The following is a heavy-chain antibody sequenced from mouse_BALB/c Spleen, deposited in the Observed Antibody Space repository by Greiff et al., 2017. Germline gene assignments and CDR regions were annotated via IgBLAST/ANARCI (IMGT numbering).Heavy chain of an antibody. J-gene: IGHJ3*01. CDR2: ISSGGSYT. CDR1: GFTFSSYT. D-gene: IGHD2-2*01. V-gene: IGHV5-6-4*01. Sequence: EVKVVESGGGLVKPGGSLKLSCAASGFTFSSYTMSWVRQTPEKRLEWVATISSGGSYTYYPDSVKGRFTISRDNAKNTLYLQMSSLKSEDTAMYYCTREDGYEGFAYWGQGTLVTVSA. CDR3: TREDGYEGFAY.